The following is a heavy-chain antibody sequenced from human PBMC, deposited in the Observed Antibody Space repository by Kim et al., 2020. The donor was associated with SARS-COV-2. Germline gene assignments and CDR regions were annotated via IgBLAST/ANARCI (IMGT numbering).Heavy chain of an antibody. Sequence: TYYNPSLKSRVTISVDRSKNQFSLKLSSVTAADTAVYYCARGGVITAFDIWGQGTMVTVSS. V-gene: IGHV4-30-2*01. D-gene: IGHD3-10*01. CDR2: T. CDR3: ARGGVITAFDI. J-gene: IGHJ3*02.